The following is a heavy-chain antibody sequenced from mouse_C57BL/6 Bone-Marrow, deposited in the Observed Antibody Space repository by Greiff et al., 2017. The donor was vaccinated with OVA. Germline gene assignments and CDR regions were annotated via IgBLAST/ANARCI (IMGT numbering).Heavy chain of an antibody. D-gene: IGHD2-1*01. J-gene: IGHJ1*03. Sequence: EVQRVESGPGLAKPSQTLSLTCSVTGYSITSDYWNWIRKFPGNKLEYMGYISYSGSTYYNPSLKSPISITRATSKNQYYRQLNSVTTEDTATYYGARGDGNCRYWYFDVWGTGTTVTVSS. CDR2: ISYSGST. CDR3: ARGDGNCRYWYFDV. V-gene: IGHV3-8*01. CDR1: GYSITSDY.